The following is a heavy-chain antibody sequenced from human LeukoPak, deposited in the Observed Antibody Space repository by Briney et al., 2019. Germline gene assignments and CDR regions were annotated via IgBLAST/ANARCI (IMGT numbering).Heavy chain of an antibody. CDR2: MNPNSGNT. V-gene: IGHV1-8*02. D-gene: IGHD2-2*01. Sequence: GASVKVSCKASGYTFTSYDINWVRQATGQGLEWMGWMNPNSGNTGYAQKFQGRVTVTRDTSISTVYMDFSGLRSDDTAMYYCARVRPCTTATCYRWFDPWGQGTLVTVSS. CDR3: ARVRPCTTATCYRWFDP. CDR1: GYTFTSYD. J-gene: IGHJ5*02.